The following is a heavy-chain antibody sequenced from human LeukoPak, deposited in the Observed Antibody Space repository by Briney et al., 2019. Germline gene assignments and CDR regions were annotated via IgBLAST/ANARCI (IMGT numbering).Heavy chain of an antibody. J-gene: IGHJ5*02. V-gene: IGHV4-39*01. CDR1: GGSISSSSYY. CDR3: ARRHLSYCSSTSCFLNWFDP. D-gene: IGHD2-2*01. CDR2: IYYSGST. Sequence: SETLSLTCTVSGGSISSSSYYWGWIRQPPGKGLEWIGSIYYSGSTYYNPSLKSRVTISVDTFRNQFSLKLSSVTAADTAVYYCARRHLSYCSSTSCFLNWFDPWGQGTLVTVSS.